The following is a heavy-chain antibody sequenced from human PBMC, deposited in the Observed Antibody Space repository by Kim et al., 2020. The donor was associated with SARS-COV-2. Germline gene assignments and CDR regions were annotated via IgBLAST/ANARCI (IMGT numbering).Heavy chain of an antibody. V-gene: IGHV3-30-3*01. D-gene: IGHD3-22*01. CDR2: ISYDGSNK. Sequence: GGSLRLSCAASGFTFSSYAMHWVRQAPGKGLEWVAVISYDGSNKYYADSVKGRFTISRDNSKNTLYLQMNSLRAEDTAVYYCARDLMITMIVVVISPSGAFDIWGQGTMVTVSS. CDR1: GFTFSSYA. CDR3: ARDLMITMIVVVISPSGAFDI. J-gene: IGHJ3*02.